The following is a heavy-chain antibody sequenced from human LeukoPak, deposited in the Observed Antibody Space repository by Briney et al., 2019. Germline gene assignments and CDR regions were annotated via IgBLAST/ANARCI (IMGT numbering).Heavy chain of an antibody. D-gene: IGHD1-1*01. Sequence: GASVTVSCKASGYTFTSYGISWVRQAPGQGREWMGWISAYNGNTNYAQKLQGRVTMTTDTSTSTAYMELTSLRSDDTAVYYCASTRTTGAIDYWGQGTLVTVSS. CDR3: ASTRTTGAIDY. J-gene: IGHJ4*02. CDR2: ISAYNGNT. CDR1: GYTFTSYG. V-gene: IGHV1-18*01.